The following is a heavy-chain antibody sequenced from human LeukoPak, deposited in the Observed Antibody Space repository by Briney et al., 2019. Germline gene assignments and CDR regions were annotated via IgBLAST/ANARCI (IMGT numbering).Heavy chain of an antibody. CDR2: INPNSGGT. Sequence: ASVKVSCKASGYTFTGYYMHWVRQAPGQGLEWMGRINPNSGGTNYAQKFQGRVTMTRDTSTGTVYMELSSLRSEDTAVYYCARTEFDAFDIWGQGTMVTVSS. J-gene: IGHJ3*02. V-gene: IGHV1-2*06. D-gene: IGHD1-14*01. CDR3: ARTEFDAFDI. CDR1: GYTFTGYY.